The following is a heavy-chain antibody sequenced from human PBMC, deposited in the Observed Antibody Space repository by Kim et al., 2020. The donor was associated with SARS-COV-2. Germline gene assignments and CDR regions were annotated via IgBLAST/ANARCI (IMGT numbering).Heavy chain of an antibody. Sequence: GGSLRLSCAASGFTFSSYGMHWVRQAPGKGLEWVAVISYDGSNKYYADSVKGRFTISRDNSKNTLYLQMNSLRAEDTAVYYCANWGRYGGYVFDYWGQGTLVTVSS. CDR3: ANWGRYGGYVFDY. CDR2: ISYDGSNK. CDR1: GFTFSSYG. J-gene: IGHJ4*02. V-gene: IGHV3-30*18. D-gene: IGHD3-16*01.